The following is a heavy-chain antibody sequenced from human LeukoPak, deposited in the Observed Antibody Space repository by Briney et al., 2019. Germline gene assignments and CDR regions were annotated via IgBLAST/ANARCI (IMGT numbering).Heavy chain of an antibody. CDR1: GGTFSSYA. CDR3: ARLCRSNIVLVPAAIFDACDM. V-gene: IGHV1-69*13. Sequence: VSSVTVSCKASGGTFSSYAISLVRQAPGQGLDWMGGIIPIFGTANYVQKFQGRVTITADESTSTAYMELSSLRSEDTVVYYRARLCRSNIVLVPAAIFDACDMGGQGTMVTVSS. CDR2: IIPIFGTA. D-gene: IGHD2-2*02. J-gene: IGHJ3*02.